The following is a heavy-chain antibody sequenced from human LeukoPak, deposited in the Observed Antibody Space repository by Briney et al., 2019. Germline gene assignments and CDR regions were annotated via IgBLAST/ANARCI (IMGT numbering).Heavy chain of an antibody. D-gene: IGHD3-22*01. J-gene: IGHJ1*01. CDR1: GYTFTSYY. CDR3: ARLENPYYYDSSGAYRHAEYFQH. Sequence: GASVKVSCKASGYTFTSYYMHWVRQAPGQGLEWMGIINPSGGSTSYAQKFQGRVTMTRDTSTSTVYMELSSLRSEDTAVYYCARLENPYYYDSSGAYRHAEYFQHWGQGTLVTVSS. CDR2: INPSGGST. V-gene: IGHV1-46*01.